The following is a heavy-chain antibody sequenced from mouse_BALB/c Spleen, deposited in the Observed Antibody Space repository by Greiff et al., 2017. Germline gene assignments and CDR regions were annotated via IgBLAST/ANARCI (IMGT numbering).Heavy chain of an antibody. CDR2: IDPETGGT. Sequence: QVQLQQSGAELVRPGASVTLSCKASGYTFTDYEMHWVKQTPVHGLEWIGAIDPETGGTAYNQKFKGKATLTVDKSSSTAHMELLSLTSEDSAVYYCGRSDDGYYLYYFDYWGQGTTLTVSS. J-gene: IGHJ2*01. CDR1: GYTFTDYE. D-gene: IGHD2-3*01. CDR3: GRSDDGYYLYYFDY. V-gene: IGHV1-15*01.